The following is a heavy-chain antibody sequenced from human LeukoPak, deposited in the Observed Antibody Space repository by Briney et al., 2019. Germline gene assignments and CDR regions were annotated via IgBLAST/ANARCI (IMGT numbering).Heavy chain of an antibody. CDR2: IYSSGST. V-gene: IGHV4-59*01. Sequence: SETLSLTCTVSGAAISTYFWSWIRQSPGKGLEWIGYIYSSGSTKYNPSLKSRVTISVDASKNQFALTLRSLTAADTAVYYCARDFLSGSVGFDPWGQGTLVTASS. CDR1: GAAISTYF. D-gene: IGHD3-3*01. J-gene: IGHJ5*02. CDR3: ARDFLSGSVGFDP.